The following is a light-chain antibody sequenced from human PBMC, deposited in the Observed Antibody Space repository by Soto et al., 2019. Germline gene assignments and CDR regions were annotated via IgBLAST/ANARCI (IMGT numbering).Light chain of an antibody. CDR3: QQFCGSPPYT. CDR2: GAS. Sequence: EIVLTQSPGTLSLSPGSIATLSGRASQSVCSRFLAWYQQKPGQAPRLLTQGASSRATGIPDRFSGSGSGTDFTLTISRLEPEDVAGYYCQQFCGSPPYTFGQGTKLDIK. J-gene: IGKJ2*01. V-gene: IGKV3-20*01. CDR1: QSVCSRF.